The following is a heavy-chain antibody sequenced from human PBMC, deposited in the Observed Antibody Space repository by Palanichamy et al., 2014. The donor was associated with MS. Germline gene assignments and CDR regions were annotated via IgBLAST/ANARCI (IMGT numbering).Heavy chain of an antibody. J-gene: IGHJ4*02. D-gene: IGHD3-10*01. Sequence: QVQLEQSGAEVKRPGASVKVSCKASGYTFTTYGISWVRQAPGQGPEWMGWISPSIGFTNSAQKVLDRVTLTTDASTSTAYMELRSLRPDDTAVYYCARDHDEFGVASGFDYWGQGSLVTVSS. CDR3: ARDHDEFGVASGFDY. V-gene: IGHV1-18*01. CDR2: ISPSIGFT. CDR1: GYTFTTYG.